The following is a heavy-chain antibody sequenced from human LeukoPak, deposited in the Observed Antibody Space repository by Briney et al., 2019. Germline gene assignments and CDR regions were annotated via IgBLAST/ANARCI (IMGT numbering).Heavy chain of an antibody. D-gene: IGHD1-14*01. Sequence: GGSLRLSCAHSGFTFSRYVMHWGRQAPGQGLEWVAVISYDGSNKYYADSVKGRFTISRDNAKNSVYLQMNSLRAEDTAVYYCVIERQTNSGTSPSGFDYWGQGTLVTVSS. J-gene: IGHJ4*02. CDR3: VIERQTNSGTSPSGFDY. V-gene: IGHV3-30-3*01. CDR1: GFTFSRYV. CDR2: ISYDGSNK.